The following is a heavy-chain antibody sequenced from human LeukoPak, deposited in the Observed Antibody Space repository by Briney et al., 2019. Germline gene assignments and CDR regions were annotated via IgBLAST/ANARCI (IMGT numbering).Heavy chain of an antibody. CDR2: ISSSGSTI. Sequence: PGGSLRLSCAASGFTFSDYYMSWIRQAPGKGLEWVSYISSSGSTIYYADSVKGRFTISRDNSKNTLYLQMNSLRAEDTAVYYCAKNEFGTWSNWFDPWGQGTLVTVSS. J-gene: IGHJ5*02. CDR1: GFTFSDYY. V-gene: IGHV3-11*01. CDR3: AKNEFGTWSNWFDP. D-gene: IGHD3-16*01.